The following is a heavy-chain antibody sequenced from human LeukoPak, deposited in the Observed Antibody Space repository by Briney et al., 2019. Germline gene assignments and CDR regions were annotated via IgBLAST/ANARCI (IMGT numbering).Heavy chain of an antibody. V-gene: IGHV4-38-2*02. Sequence: PSETLSLTCTVSGYSISSGYYWGWIRQPPGKGLEWIGSIYHSGSTYYNPSLKSQVTISVDTSKNQFSLKLSSVTAADTTVYYCARGARYYDSSGYYLDYWGQGTLVTVSS. J-gene: IGHJ4*02. CDR3: ARGARYYDSSGYYLDY. CDR2: IYHSGST. CDR1: GYSISSGYY. D-gene: IGHD3-22*01.